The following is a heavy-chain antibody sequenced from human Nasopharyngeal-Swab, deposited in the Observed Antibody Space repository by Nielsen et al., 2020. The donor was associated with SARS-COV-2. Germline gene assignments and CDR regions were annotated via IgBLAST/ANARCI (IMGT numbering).Heavy chain of an antibody. CDR3: ARDPEAVAPFYGMDV. V-gene: IGHV1-46*01. Sequence: ASVTVSCKASGYTFTSYYMHWVRPPPAQGLEWMGIINPSGGSTSYAQKFQGRVTMTRDTSTSTVYMELSSLRSEDTAVYYCARDPEAVAPFYGMDVWGQGTTVTVSS. J-gene: IGHJ6*02. CDR1: GYTFTSYY. CDR2: INPSGGST. D-gene: IGHD6-19*01.